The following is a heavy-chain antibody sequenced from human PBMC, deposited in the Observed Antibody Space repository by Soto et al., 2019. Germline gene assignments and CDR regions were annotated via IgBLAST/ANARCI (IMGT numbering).Heavy chain of an antibody. CDR2: IIPIFGTA. J-gene: IGHJ6*02. CDR3: ARDQDASDILTGYPMVYYGMDV. V-gene: IGHV1-69*06. D-gene: IGHD3-9*01. CDR1: GGTFSSYA. Sequence: SVKVSCKASGGTFSSYAISWVRQAPGQGLEWMGGIIPIFGTANYAQKFQGRVTITADKSTSTAYMELSSLRSEDTAVYYCARDQDASDILTGYPMVYYGMDVWGQGTTVTV.